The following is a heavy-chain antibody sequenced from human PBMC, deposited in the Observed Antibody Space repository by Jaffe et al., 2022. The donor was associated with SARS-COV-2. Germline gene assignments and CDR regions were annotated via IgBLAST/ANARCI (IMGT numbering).Heavy chain of an antibody. CDR3: ARRGDY. V-gene: IGHV4-39*01. Sequence: QLQLQESGPGLVKPSETLSLTCTVSGGSINSGTYHWGWIRQPPGKGLEWIGSVYYSGTTNYNPSLKSRVIIWLDTSKNQFSLNLNSVTAADTAVYYCARRGDYWGQGTLVTVSS. CDR2: VYYSGTT. CDR1: GGSINSGTYH. J-gene: IGHJ4*02.